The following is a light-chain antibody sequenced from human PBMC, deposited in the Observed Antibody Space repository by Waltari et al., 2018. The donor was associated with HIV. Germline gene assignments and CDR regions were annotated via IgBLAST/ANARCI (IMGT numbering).Light chain of an antibody. J-gene: IGLJ1*01. CDR3: ATWDDSSIGYV. V-gene: IGLV1-44*01. CDR1: DSFVGGPF. Sequence: QPVLTHPPSVSGTSGKTVATPCSATDSFVGGPFLDWYQHRPGATPRLLTYNNNQRPSGVPDRFSGSRSATSASLAIRGLQPEDEGDYYCATWDDSSIGYVFANGTRVTV. CDR2: NNN.